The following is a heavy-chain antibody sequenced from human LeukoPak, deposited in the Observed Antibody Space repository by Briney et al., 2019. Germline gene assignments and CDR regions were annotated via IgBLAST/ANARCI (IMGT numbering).Heavy chain of an antibody. Sequence: GGSLRLSCAASGFTFSSYSMNWVRQAPGKGLEWDSYISSGSSTINYADSVKGRFTISRDNAKNSLYLQMNSLRAEDTAVYYCARGEDDIVATSYFDYWGQGTLVTVSS. CDR2: ISSGSSTI. CDR3: ARGEDDIVATSYFDY. V-gene: IGHV3-48*04. CDR1: GFTFSSYS. J-gene: IGHJ4*02. D-gene: IGHD5-12*01.